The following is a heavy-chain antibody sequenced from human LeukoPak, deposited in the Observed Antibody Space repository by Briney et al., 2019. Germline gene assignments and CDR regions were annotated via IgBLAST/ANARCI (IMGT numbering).Heavy chain of an antibody. CDR1: GFTFSNSW. Sequence: GGSLRLSCVASGFTFSNSWMYWVRQAPGKGLEGVANIKKDGSGESYGDSVKGRFTISRDNAESSLYLQMNNLRAEDTAVYYCARQDTAMVLYYYGMDVWGQGTTVTVSS. CDR2: IKKDGSGE. J-gene: IGHJ6*02. D-gene: IGHD5-18*01. V-gene: IGHV3-7*03. CDR3: ARQDTAMVLYYYGMDV.